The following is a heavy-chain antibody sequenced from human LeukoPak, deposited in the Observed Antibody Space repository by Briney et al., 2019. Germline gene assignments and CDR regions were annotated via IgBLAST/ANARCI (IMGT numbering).Heavy chain of an antibody. V-gene: IGHV4-59*01. CDR3: ARSGDYYGSGSYYRFDP. D-gene: IGHD3-10*01. CDR1: GGSIASNY. CDR2: IYYSGST. J-gene: IGHJ5*02. Sequence: SETLSLTCTVSGGSIASNYWTWIRQPPGKGLEYIGYIYYSGSTNYNPSLKSRVTISVDTSKNQFSLKLSSVTAADTAVYYCARSGDYYGSGSYYRFDPWGQGTLVTVSS.